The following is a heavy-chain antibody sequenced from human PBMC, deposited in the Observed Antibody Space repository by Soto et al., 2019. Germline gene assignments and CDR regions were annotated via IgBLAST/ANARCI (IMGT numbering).Heavy chain of an antibody. CDR3: AREVYYELWRGLNAQPDSFDD. CDR2: ISDDGSNT. V-gene: IGHV3-30-3*01. D-gene: IGHD3-3*01. J-gene: IGHJ4*02. Sequence: QVQLVESGGGVVQPGRSLRLSCAASGFTFSRHTMHWVRQAPGKGLEWVAAISDDGSNTSYADSVKGRFTISRDNSKNTRYLQLKRLSSEDTAVHHCAREVYYELWRGLNAQPDSFDDWGQGTLVTVSS. CDR1: GFTFSRHT.